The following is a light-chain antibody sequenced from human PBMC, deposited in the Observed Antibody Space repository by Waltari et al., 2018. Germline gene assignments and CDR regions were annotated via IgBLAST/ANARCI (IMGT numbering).Light chain of an antibody. Sequence: DIQMTKSQSYLSASVGDRVTIHCRESQSISNSLNWYQQKPGKAPNLLIYAASSLQSGVPSRFSGSGSGTEFTLTISSLQPEDFTTYYCQQSYSTTITFGQGTRLEIK. V-gene: IGKV1-39*01. J-gene: IGKJ5*01. CDR2: AAS. CDR1: QSISNS. CDR3: QQSYSTTIT.